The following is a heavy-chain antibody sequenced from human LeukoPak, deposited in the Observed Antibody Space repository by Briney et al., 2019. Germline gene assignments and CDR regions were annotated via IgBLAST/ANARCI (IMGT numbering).Heavy chain of an antibody. V-gene: IGHV1-2*02. CDR2: INPNSGGT. CDR3: ARLPPNWFPGAANAFDI. J-gene: IGHJ3*02. D-gene: IGHD3-9*01. Sequence: ASVKVSCKASGYTFTGYYMHWVRQAPGQGLEWMGWINPNSGGTNYAQKFQGRVTMTRDTSISTAYMELSRLRSDDTAVYYCARLPPNWFPGAANAFDIWGQGTMVTVSS. CDR1: GYTFTGYY.